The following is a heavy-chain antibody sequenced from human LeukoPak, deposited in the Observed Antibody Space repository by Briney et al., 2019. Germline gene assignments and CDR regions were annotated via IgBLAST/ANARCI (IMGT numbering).Heavy chain of an antibody. CDR1: GYTFISYA. CDR2: INTNTGNP. V-gene: IGHV7-4-1*02. J-gene: IGHJ6*03. CDR3: ARDQSSRWSNYYYMDV. D-gene: IGHD6-13*01. Sequence: ASVKVSCKASGYTFISYAMNWVRQAPGQGLEWMGWINTNTGNPTYAQGFTGRFVFSLDTSVSTAYLRISSLKAEDTAVYYCARDQSSRWSNYYYMDVWGKGTTVTVSS.